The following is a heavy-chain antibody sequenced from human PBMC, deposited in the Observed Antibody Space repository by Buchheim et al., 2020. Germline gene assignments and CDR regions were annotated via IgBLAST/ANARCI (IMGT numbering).Heavy chain of an antibody. J-gene: IGHJ4*02. D-gene: IGHD3-10*01. CDR2: INHSGST. V-gene: IGHV4-34*01. Sequence: QVQLQQWGAGLLKPSETLSLTCAVYGGSFSGYYWSWIRQPPGKGLEWIGEINHSGSTNYNPSLKSRVTISVDTSKNQFSLKLSSVTAADTAVYYCARGFPQDYYGSGEIDYWGQGTL. CDR3: ARGFPQDYYGSGEIDY. CDR1: GGSFSGYY.